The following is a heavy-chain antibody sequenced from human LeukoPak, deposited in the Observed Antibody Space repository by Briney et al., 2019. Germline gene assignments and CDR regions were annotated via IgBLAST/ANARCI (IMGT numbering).Heavy chain of an antibody. CDR2: IKQDGSEK. CDR1: GFTFSSYW. Sequence: GGSLRLSCAASGFTFSSYWMSWVRQAPGKGLEWVANIKQDGSEKYYVDSVEGRFTISRDNAKNSLYLQMNSLRAEDSALYYCARPSNYYYMDVWGKGTTVTISS. J-gene: IGHJ6*03. CDR3: ARPSNYYYMDV. V-gene: IGHV3-7*01.